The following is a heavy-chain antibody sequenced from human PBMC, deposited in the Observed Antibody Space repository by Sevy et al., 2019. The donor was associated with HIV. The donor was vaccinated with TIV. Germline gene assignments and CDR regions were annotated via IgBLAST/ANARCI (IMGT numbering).Heavy chain of an antibody. CDR1: GFSFSSYG. CDR2: IWFDGSNS. V-gene: IGHV3-33*01. J-gene: IGHJ4*02. Sequence: GGSLRLSCAASGFSFSSYGMHWVRQAPGKGMEWVALIWFDGSNSYYAHSVKGRFTISRDTSKNTVYLQMNSLRAEDTAVYYCARDHEFYDYGDYGPTFFPDYWGQGNLVTVSS. D-gene: IGHD4-17*01. CDR3: ARDHEFYDYGDYGPTFFPDY.